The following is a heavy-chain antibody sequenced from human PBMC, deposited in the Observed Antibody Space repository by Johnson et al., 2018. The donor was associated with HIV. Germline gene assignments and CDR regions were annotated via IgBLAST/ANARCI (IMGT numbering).Heavy chain of an antibody. Sequence: VQLVESGGGLVKPGGSLRLSCAASGFTFSNAWMNWVRQAPGKGLEWVGRIKSKSDGGTTDYAAPVKGRFTISRDDSKNTLYLQMNSLRAEDTARYSCARELRGVISPPRAFGIWGQGTMVTVSS. CDR1: GFTFSNAW. V-gene: IGHV3-15*05. J-gene: IGHJ3*02. CDR3: ARELRGVISPPRAFGI. D-gene: IGHD3-10*01. CDR2: IKSKSDGGTT.